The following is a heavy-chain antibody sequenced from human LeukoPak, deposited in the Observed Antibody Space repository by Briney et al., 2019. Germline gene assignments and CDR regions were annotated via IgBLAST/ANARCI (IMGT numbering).Heavy chain of an antibody. Sequence: SETLSLTCTVSGGSISSYYWSWIRQPPGKGLEWIGYIYFSGSTNYNPSLKSRVTMSVDTSKNQFSLKLSSVTAADTAVYYCARGAHYDYVWGSYPLDYWGQGTLVTVSS. CDR1: GGSISSYY. J-gene: IGHJ4*02. V-gene: IGHV4-59*01. D-gene: IGHD3-16*02. CDR3: ARGAHYDYVWGSYPLDY. CDR2: IYFSGST.